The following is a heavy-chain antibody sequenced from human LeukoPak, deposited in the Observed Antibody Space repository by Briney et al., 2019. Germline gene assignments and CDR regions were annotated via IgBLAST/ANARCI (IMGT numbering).Heavy chain of an antibody. J-gene: IGHJ3*02. CDR2: IYSSGST. CDR3: ARSDGYGLVGI. D-gene: IGHD3-10*01. Sequence: SETLSLTCSVSGVSVSSGSNYWGWIRQPPGKTLEWIGSIYSSGSTYYNPSLKSRVLILIDTAKNHFSLNLSSVTAADTAVYYCARSDGYGLVGIWGQGTMVTVSS. V-gene: IGHV4-39*07. CDR1: GVSVSSGSNY.